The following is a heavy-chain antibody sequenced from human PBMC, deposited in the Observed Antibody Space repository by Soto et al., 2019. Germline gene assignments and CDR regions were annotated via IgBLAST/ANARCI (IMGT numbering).Heavy chain of an antibody. CDR2: IWYDGSNK. CDR1: GFTFSSYG. CDR3: ARDHCSSTSCNTTYHYYSYGMHV. D-gene: IGHD2-2*02. V-gene: IGHV3-33*01. Sequence: GGSLRLSCAASGFTFSSYGMHWVRQAPGKGLEWVAVIWYDGSNKYYADSAKGRFTISRDNSKNTLYLQMNSLRAEDTAVYYCARDHCSSTSCNTTYHYYSYGMHVWGQGTTVTLSS. J-gene: IGHJ6*02.